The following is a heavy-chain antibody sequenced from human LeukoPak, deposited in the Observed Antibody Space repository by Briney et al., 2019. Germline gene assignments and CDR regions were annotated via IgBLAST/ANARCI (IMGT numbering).Heavy chain of an antibody. J-gene: IGHJ5*02. CDR1: GFTFSSYS. V-gene: IGHV3-21*01. D-gene: IGHD2/OR15-2a*01. Sequence: PGGSLRLSCAASGFTFSSYSMNWVRQAPGKGLEWVSSISSSSSYIYYADSVKGRFAISRDNAKNSLYLQMNSLRAEDTAVYYCANARMNWFDPWGQGTLVTVSS. CDR3: ANARMNWFDP. CDR2: ISSSSSYI.